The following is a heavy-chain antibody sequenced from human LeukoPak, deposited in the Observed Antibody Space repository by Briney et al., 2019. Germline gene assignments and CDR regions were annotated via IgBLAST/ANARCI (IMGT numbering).Heavy chain of an antibody. J-gene: IGHJ4*02. CDR1: GGSISSGGYY. Sequence: SQTLSLTCTVSGGSISSGGYYWSWIRRHPGKGLEWIGYIYYSGSTYYNPSLKSQVTISVDTSKNQFSLKLSSVTAADTAVYYCARSQGYYYDSSGYYDQRGYFDYWGQGTLVTVSS. D-gene: IGHD3-22*01. V-gene: IGHV4-31*01. CDR2: IYYSGST. CDR3: ARSQGYYYDSSGYYDQRGYFDY.